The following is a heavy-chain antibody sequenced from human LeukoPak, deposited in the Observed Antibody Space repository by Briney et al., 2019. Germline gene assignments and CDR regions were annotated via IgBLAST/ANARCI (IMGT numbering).Heavy chain of an antibody. J-gene: IGHJ4*02. V-gene: IGHV4-59*08. CDR3: TRLTRLSTAPDRYYLDY. D-gene: IGHD3-16*02. CDR1: SGSISSYY. Sequence: SETLSLTCTVSSGSISSYYWSWIRHPPGKGREWIGYLYSSGSTNYGPSLRSRVTISIDTSKTQFSLKLSSVTAADSAVYYCTRLTRLSTAPDRYYLDYWGQGTLVTVSS. CDR2: LYSSGST.